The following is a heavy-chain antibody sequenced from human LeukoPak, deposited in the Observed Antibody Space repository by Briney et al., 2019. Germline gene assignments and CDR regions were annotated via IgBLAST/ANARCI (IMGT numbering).Heavy chain of an antibody. J-gene: IGHJ6*02. Sequence: ASVKVSCKASGYTXTGXYMHWVRQAPGXXXXXXGWINPNSGGTNYAQKFQGRVTMTRDTSISTAYMELSRLRSDDTAVYYCARDLSRDLRYYYGMDVWGQGTTVTVSS. D-gene: IGHD2-2*01. CDR1: GYTXTGXY. CDR2: INPNSGGT. CDR3: ARDLSRDLRYYYGMDV. V-gene: IGHV1-2*02.